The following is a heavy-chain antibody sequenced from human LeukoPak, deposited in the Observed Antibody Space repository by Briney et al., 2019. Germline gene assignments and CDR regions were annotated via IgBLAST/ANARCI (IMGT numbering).Heavy chain of an antibody. D-gene: IGHD5-18*01. CDR3: AKDSIQGDTALDY. CDR2: TRFDGSIK. CDR1: GFTFSNYG. J-gene: IGHJ4*02. Sequence: GGSLRLSCAASGFTFSNYGMHWVRQAPGKGLEWVAFTRFDGSIKYYADSVKGRFIISRDNSKNTLYLQMSSLRAEDTAVFYCAKDSIQGDTALDYWGQGTPVTVSS. V-gene: IGHV3-30*02.